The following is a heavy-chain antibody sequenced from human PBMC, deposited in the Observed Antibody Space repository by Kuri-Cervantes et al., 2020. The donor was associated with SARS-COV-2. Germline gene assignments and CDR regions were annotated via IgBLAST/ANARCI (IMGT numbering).Heavy chain of an antibody. CDR3: ARSTPLRRLVVISQGGAFDI. D-gene: IGHD3-22*01. CDR1: GYTFTGYY. J-gene: IGHJ3*02. V-gene: IGHV1-2*04. CDR2: FNPNSGGT. Sequence: ASVKVSCKASGYTFTGYYMHWVRQAPGQGLEWMGWFNPNSGGTNYAQKFQGWVTMTRDTSISTVYMELSRLRSDDTAVYYCARSTPLRRLVVISQGGAFDIWGQGTMVTVSS.